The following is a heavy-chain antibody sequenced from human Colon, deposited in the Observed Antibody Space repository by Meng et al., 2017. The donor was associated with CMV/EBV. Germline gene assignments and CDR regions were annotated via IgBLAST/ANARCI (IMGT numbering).Heavy chain of an antibody. D-gene: IGHD3-3*01. CDR2: INPNSGGT. CDR1: GYTFTGYY. J-gene: IGHJ4*02. CDR3: ATDQRYYDFWSGYYMNY. V-gene: IGHV1-2*02. Sequence: SVKVSCKASGYTFTGYYMHWVRQAPGQALEWMGWINPNSGGTNYAQKSQGRVTMTRDTSISTAYMELSRLRSEDTAVYYRATDQRYYDFWSGYYMNYWGQGTLVTVSS.